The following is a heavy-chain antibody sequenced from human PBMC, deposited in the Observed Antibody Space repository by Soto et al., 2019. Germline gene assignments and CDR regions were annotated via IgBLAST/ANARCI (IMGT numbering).Heavy chain of an antibody. CDR2: ISDTGGET. Sequence: EAQLLESGGGLVQPGGSLRLSCVASGFTFNYYDVSWVRRAPGKGLEWVSTISDTGGETYYGDSVKGRFSISRDKSRSTVFLQMHSLTVDDTALYYCATSSERLSMATLGGLIPLGFDYWGQGILVTVSS. D-gene: IGHD3-16*02. J-gene: IGHJ4*02. V-gene: IGHV3-23*01. CDR1: GFTFNYYD. CDR3: ATSSERLSMATLGGLIPLGFDY.